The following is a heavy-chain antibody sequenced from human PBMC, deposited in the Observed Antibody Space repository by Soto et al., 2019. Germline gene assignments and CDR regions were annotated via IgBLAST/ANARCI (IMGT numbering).Heavy chain of an antibody. Sequence: ASANVSCKVSGYTLTELSMHWVRQAPGKGLEWMGGFDPEDGETIYAQKFQGRVTMTEDTSTDTAYMELSSLRSEDTAVYYCATLNTTVTMFSYYYYGMDVWGQGTTVTVSS. CDR1: GYTLTELS. CDR3: ATLNTTVTMFSYYYYGMDV. CDR2: FDPEDGET. D-gene: IGHD4-17*01. V-gene: IGHV1-24*01. J-gene: IGHJ6*02.